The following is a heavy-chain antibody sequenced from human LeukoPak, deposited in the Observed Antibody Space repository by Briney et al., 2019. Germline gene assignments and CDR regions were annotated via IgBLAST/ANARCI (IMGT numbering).Heavy chain of an antibody. CDR2: ISSSSSYI. CDR3: ARDRGVVPAAIYYYYYYGMDV. CDR1: GFTFSSYS. V-gene: IGHV3-21*01. D-gene: IGHD2-2*01. Sequence: KSGGSLRLSCAASGFTFSSYSMNWVRQAPGKGLEWVSSISSSSSYIYYADSVKGRFTISRDNAKNSLYLQMNSLRAEDTAVYYCARDRGVVPAAIYYYYYYGMDVWGQGTTVTVSS. J-gene: IGHJ6*02.